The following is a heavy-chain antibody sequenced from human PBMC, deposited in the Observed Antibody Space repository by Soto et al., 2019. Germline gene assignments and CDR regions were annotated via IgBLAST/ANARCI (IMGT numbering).Heavy chain of an antibody. J-gene: IGHJ4*02. CDR1: GLTFSTYS. CDR3: AREGINNYNEYYFDS. D-gene: IGHD4-4*01. CDR2: ISGSGHYP. V-gene: IGHV3-21*01. Sequence: PGGALSPFCAASGLTFSTYSMNWVRQAPGKGLEWVSSISGSGHYPHYADFLRGRFTISRDNAKTSLYLQMNSLRAEDTAVYYCAREGINNYNEYYFDSWGQGTVVTVSS.